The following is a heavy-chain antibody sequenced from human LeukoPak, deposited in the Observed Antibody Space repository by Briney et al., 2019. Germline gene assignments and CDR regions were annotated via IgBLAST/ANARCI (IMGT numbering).Heavy chain of an antibody. CDR1: GFTFSSYW. D-gene: IGHD3-22*01. V-gene: IGHV3-7*02. CDR3: AISRYYAFDY. Sequence: GGSLGLSCAASGFTFSSYWMSWVRQAPGKGLEWVANISPDGSNKHYLDSVKGRFTISRDNTKNSLFLQMNSLRAEDTALYYCAISRYYAFDYWGQGSLVTVSS. CDR2: ISPDGSNK. J-gene: IGHJ4*02.